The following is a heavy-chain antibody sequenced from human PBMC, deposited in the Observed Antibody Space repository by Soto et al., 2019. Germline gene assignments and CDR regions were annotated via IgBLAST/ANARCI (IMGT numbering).Heavy chain of an antibody. CDR3: AKDGIAVAGEDGMDV. V-gene: IGHV3-30*18. Sequence: GGSLRLSCAASGFTFSSYGMHWVRQAPGKGLEWVAVISYDGSNKYYADSVKGRFTISRDNSKNTLYLQMNRLRAEDTAVYYCAKDGIAVAGEDGMDVWGQGTTVTVSS. D-gene: IGHD6-19*01. CDR2: ISYDGSNK. CDR1: GFTFSSYG. J-gene: IGHJ6*02.